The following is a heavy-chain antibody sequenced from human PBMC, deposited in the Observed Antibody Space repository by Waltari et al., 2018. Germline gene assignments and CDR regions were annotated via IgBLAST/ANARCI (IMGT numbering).Heavy chain of an antibody. D-gene: IGHD3-22*01. J-gene: IGHJ4*02. CDR1: GYTFTSYT. CDR2: INAGNGNT. CDR3: ANLFYDSSGYYYGDY. Sequence: QVQLVQSGAEVKKPGASVKVSCKASGYTFTSYTMHWVRQAPGQRLEWMGWINAGNGNTKDSQKFQGIVTITRDTSASTAYMELSSLRSEDTAVYYCANLFYDSSGYYYGDYWGQGTLVTVSS. V-gene: IGHV1-3*01.